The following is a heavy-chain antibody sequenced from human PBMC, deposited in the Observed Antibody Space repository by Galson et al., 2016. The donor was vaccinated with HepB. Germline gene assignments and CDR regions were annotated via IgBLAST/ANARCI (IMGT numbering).Heavy chain of an antibody. D-gene: IGHD6-19*01. CDR1: GYRFTSYW. J-gene: IGHJ4*02. V-gene: IGHV5-10-1*01. CDR2: IDPSDSYT. Sequence: QSGAEVKKPGESLRISCEGSGYRFTSYWINWVRQMPGKGLEWMGRIDPSDSYTTYNPSFQGHVTISTDKSISTAYLQWISLKASDTAMYYCARQASAVTGFFDNWGQGTLVTVSS. CDR3: ARQASAVTGFFDN.